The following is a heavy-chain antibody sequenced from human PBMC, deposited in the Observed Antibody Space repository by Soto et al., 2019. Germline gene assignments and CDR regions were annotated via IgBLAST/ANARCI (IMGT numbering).Heavy chain of an antibody. CDR3: ARYYYDSSGYYSHFDY. J-gene: IGHJ4*02. V-gene: IGHV3-48*03. CDR2: ISSSGSST. CDR1: GFTFSSYE. D-gene: IGHD3-22*01. Sequence: GGSLRLSCVASGFTFSSYEMNWVRQAPGKGLEWVSYISSSGSSTYYADSVKGRFTISRDNAKNSLSLQMNSLRAEDTAVYYCARYYYDSSGYYSHFDYWGQGTLVTVSS.